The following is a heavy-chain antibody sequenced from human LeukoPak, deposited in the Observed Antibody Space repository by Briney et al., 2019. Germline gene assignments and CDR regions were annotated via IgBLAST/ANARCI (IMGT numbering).Heavy chain of an antibody. CDR2: IHYRGST. V-gene: IGHV4-30-4*01. J-gene: IGHJ4*02. CDR1: GDSTSNGDYY. Sequence: SETLSLTCTVSGDSTSNGDYYWSWIRQPPGKGLEWIGYIHYRGSTFYNPSHESRVTMSVDTSKNQFSLKLSSVTAADTAVYYCARDRSRPNPFFDSWGQGTLVNVSS. CDR3: ARDRSRPNPFFDS. D-gene: IGHD6-13*01.